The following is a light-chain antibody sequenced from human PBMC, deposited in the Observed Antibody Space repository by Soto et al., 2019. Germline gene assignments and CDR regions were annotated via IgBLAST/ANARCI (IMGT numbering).Light chain of an antibody. CDR2: DAS. CDR1: QSVSSY. Sequence: EMVLTQSPATLSLSPGERATLSGRASQSVSSYLAWYQQKPGQAHRLLIYDASNRATGIPARFNGSGSRTDFTLTISILEQKDFAVYYCHQRSNLPPETFGQGTRLEIK. CDR3: HQRSNLPPET. J-gene: IGKJ5*01. V-gene: IGKV3-11*01.